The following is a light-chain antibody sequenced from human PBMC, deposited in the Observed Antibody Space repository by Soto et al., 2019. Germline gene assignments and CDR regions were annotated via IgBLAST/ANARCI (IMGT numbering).Light chain of an antibody. CDR3: QQYDSSPLT. Sequence: EIVLTQSPGSLSLSPGERATLSCRASQSVSSSYIAWYQQKPGQSPRLLIYGASSRATGIPDRFSGSGSGTDFTLTISRLEPQDVAVYYCQQYDSSPLTFGGGTKVEIK. CDR1: QSVSSSY. CDR2: GAS. J-gene: IGKJ4*01. V-gene: IGKV3-20*01.